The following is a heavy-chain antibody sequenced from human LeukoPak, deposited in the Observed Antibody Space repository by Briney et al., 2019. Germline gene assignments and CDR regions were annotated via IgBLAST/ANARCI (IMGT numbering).Heavy chain of an antibody. D-gene: IGHD6-13*01. CDR3: ARGYSSSWYWFDP. Sequence: PGGSLRLSCAASGFTFSDYTMNWVRQAPGKGLEWVSAISGSGGSTYYADSVKGRFTISRDNSKNTLYLQMNSLRAEDTAVYYCARGYSSSWYWFDPWGQGTLVTVSS. V-gene: IGHV3-23*01. CDR1: GFTFSDYT. CDR2: ISGSGGST. J-gene: IGHJ5*02.